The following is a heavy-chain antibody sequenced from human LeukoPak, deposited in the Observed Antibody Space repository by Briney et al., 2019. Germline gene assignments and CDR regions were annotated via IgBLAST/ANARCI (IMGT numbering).Heavy chain of an antibody. D-gene: IGHD2-2*01. CDR2: ISGSGGST. J-gene: IGHJ4*02. CDR1: GFTFSSYA. V-gene: IGHV3-23*01. Sequence: GGSLRLSCAASGFTFSSYAMSWVRQAPGKGLEWVSPISGSGGSTYYADSVKGRFTISRDNSKNTLYLQMNSLRAEDTAVYYCAKVKVPAAILATNFDYWGQGTLVTVSS. CDR3: AKVKVPAAILATNFDY.